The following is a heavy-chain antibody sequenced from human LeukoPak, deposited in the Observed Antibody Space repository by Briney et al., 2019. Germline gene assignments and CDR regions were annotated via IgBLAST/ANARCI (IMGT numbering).Heavy chain of an antibody. CDR3: AKGKVTTFLDWFDP. V-gene: IGHV3-23*01. Sequence: GGALRLSCAASGFTFSSYAMSWVRQAPGKGLEWVSAISASGGTTYYADSVKGRFTISRDNSKNTLYLQMNSLRAEETALYYCAKGKVTTFLDWFDPWGQGTLVTVSS. D-gene: IGHD4-17*01. J-gene: IGHJ5*02. CDR2: ISASGGTT. CDR1: GFTFSSYA.